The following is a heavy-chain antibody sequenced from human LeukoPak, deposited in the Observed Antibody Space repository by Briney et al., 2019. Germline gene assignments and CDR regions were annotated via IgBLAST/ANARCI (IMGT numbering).Heavy chain of an antibody. J-gene: IGHJ5*02. CDR2: ISAYNGNT. CDR1: GYTFTSYG. Sequence: ASVKVSCKASGYTFTSYGISWVRQAPGQGLEWMGWISAYNGNTNYAQKLQGRVTMTTDTSTSTAYMELRSLRSDDTAVYYCARDSIVVVPAAMGNWFDPWGQGTLVTVSS. D-gene: IGHD2-2*01. V-gene: IGHV1-18*01. CDR3: ARDSIVVVPAAMGNWFDP.